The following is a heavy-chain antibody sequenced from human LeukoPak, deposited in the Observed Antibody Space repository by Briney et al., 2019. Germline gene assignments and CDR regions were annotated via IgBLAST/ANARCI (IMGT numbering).Heavy chain of an antibody. Sequence: GGSLRLSCAASGFTFSSYWMHWVRQAPGKGLVWVSRINTDGSSTSYADSVKGRFTIARDNAQNSLYLQMNSLRAEDTAVYYCARLRYYGMDVWGQGTTVTVSS. J-gene: IGHJ6*02. CDR1: GFTFSSYW. CDR2: INTDGSST. V-gene: IGHV3-74*01. CDR3: ARLRYYGMDV.